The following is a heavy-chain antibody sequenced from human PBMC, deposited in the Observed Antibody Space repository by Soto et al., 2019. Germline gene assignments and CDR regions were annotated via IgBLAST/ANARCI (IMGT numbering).Heavy chain of an antibody. D-gene: IGHD2-2*01. J-gene: IGHJ5*02. CDR1: GYTFTGYY. CDR3: ARDYGLLSNWFAP. CDR2: INPNSGGT. Sequence: ASVKVSCMASGYTFTGYYMHWVLQAPRQGLEWMGWINPNSGGTNYAQKFQGRVTMTRDTSISTAYMELSRLRSDDTAVYYCARDYGLLSNWFAPWGQGTLVTVSS. V-gene: IGHV1-2*02.